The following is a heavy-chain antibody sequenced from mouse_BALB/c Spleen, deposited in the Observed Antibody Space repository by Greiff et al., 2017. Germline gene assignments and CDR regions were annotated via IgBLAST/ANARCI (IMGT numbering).Heavy chain of an antibody. CDR1: GFTFSSYT. D-gene: IGHD1-1*01. V-gene: IGHV5-6-4*01. CDR3: TRDAHYYGSSHFDY. J-gene: IGHJ2*01. CDR2: ISSGGSYT. Sequence: EVKLVESGGGLVKPGGSLKLSCAASGFTFSSYTMSWVRQTPEKRLEWVATISSGGSYTYYPDSVKGRFTISRDNAKNTLYLQMSSLKSEDTAMYYCTRDAHYYGSSHFDYWGQGTTLTVSS.